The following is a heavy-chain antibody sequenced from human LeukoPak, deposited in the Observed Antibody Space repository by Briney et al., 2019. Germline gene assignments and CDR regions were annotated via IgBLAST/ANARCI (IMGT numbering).Heavy chain of an antibody. Sequence: SVKVSCKASGGTFSSYAISWVRQAPGQGLEWMGGIIPIFGTANYAQKFQGRVTITADESTSTAYMELGSLRSEDTAVYYCARAYYYGSGSYYTGRLDYWGQGTLVTVSS. CDR3: ARAYYYGSGSYYTGRLDY. D-gene: IGHD3-10*01. J-gene: IGHJ4*02. V-gene: IGHV1-69*01. CDR2: IIPIFGTA. CDR1: GGTFSSYA.